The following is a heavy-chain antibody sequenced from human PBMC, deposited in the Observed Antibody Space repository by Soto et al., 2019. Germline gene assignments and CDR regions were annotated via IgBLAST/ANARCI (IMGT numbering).Heavy chain of an antibody. Sequence: GGSLRLSCAASGFTFSSYAMSWVRQAPGKGLEWVSAITGSGAGTYYADSVKGRFTISRDNSKNTLYLQVNSLRAEDTALYFCARPVVVVATGRGYYFDSWGQGTLVTVSS. CDR1: GFTFSSYA. D-gene: IGHD2-15*01. V-gene: IGHV3-23*01. J-gene: IGHJ4*02. CDR3: ARPVVVVATGRGYYFDS. CDR2: ITGSGAGT.